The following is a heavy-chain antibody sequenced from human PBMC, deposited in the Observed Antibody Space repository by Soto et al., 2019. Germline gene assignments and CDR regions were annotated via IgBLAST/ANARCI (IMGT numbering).Heavy chain of an antibody. CDR3: ATFPAQDPLSWF. CDR2: IGTTTGSI. CDR1: GLTFSDCT. Sequence: PGGSLRLACVVSGLTFSDCTMNWVRQAPGKGLEWLSHIGTTTGSIYYADSVQGRFTISRDDAKNSLYLQMSSLRHEDTAVYYCATFPAQDPLSWFWSQGILVTGSS. D-gene: IGHD3-10*01. J-gene: IGHJ4*02. V-gene: IGHV3-48*02.